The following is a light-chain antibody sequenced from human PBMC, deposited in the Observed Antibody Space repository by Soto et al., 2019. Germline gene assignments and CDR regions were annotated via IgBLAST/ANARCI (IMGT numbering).Light chain of an antibody. CDR2: GAS. V-gene: IGKV3-20*01. J-gene: IGKJ2*01. CDR1: QSIRSSY. CDR3: HGQKFDQSAVYT. Sequence: EVVLTQSPGTLSLSPGESATLSCRASQSIRSSYLAWYQQRPGQAPRLLMYGASNRATGFPDRFVGSGSGTDFTLTISRLEPEDFAVYYCHGQKFDQSAVYTFGQGTKVEI.